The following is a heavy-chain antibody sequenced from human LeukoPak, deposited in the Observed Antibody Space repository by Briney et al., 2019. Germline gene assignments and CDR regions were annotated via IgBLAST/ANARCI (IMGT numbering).Heavy chain of an antibody. J-gene: IGHJ4*02. CDR3: ARVVHSSSWQTFDY. V-gene: IGHV4-59*01. CDR2: IYNSGTT. CDR1: GGSISDYY. D-gene: IGHD6-13*01. Sequence: SETLSLTCTVSGGSISDYYWSWIRQPPGKGLEWVGYIYNSGTTNYNPSLKSRVTISVDTSKNQFSLKLSSVTAADTAVYYCARVVHSSSWQTFDYWGQGTLVTVSS.